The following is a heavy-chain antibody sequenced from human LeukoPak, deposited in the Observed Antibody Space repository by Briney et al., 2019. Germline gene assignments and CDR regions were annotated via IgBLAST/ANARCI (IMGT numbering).Heavy chain of an antibody. D-gene: IGHD3-22*01. J-gene: IGHJ4*02. Sequence: GGSLRLSCAASGFTFSAYSMNWVRQAPGKGLEWVSYISSSSSTIYYADSVKGRFTISRDNAKNSLYLQMNSLRDEDTAVYYCASPQGYYDSSGYWEFDYWGQGTLVTVSS. CDR2: ISSSSSTI. CDR1: GFTFSAYS. CDR3: ASPQGYYDSSGYWEFDY. V-gene: IGHV3-48*02.